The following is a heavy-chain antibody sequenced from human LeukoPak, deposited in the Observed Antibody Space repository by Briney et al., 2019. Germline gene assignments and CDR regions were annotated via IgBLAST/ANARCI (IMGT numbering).Heavy chain of an antibody. D-gene: IGHD3-22*01. J-gene: IGHJ5*02. V-gene: IGHV3-15*01. CDR3: AKGLYYYDSSGFPA. CDR1: GFTFDNAW. Sequence: GGSLRLSCAASGFTFDNAWMNWVRQAPGKGLEWVGRIKSKTDGGTIAYAAPVKGRFTISRDDSKSTLYLQMNSLRAEDTAVYYCAKGLYYYDSSGFPAWGQGTLVTVSS. CDR2: IKSKTDGGTI.